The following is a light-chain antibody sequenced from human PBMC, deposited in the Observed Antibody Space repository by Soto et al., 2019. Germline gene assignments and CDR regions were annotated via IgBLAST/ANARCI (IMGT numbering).Light chain of an antibody. V-gene: IGKV3-15*01. CDR1: QSVSSN. J-gene: IGKJ1*01. CDR3: QKYSHWRT. Sequence: EIVMTQSPATLSVSPGERATLSCRASQSVSSNLAWYQQIPGRAPRLLIYDASTRATGIPARISGSGSGTEFTLTISSLQSEDFAVYYCQKYSHWRTFGQGTKVDIK. CDR2: DAS.